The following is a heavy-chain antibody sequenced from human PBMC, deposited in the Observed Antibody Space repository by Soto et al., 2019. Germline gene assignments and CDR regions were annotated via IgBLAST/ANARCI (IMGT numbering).Heavy chain of an antibody. J-gene: IGHJ6*02. CDR3: ARARVGGGYYYDGMDV. Sequence: ASVKVSCKASGYTFSGYYMYWVRQAPGQGLDWMGGINPISGVTNYAQKFQGRVAMTRDTSMSTAYMELSSLRSDDTAVYYCARARVGGGYYYDGMDVWGQGTTVTVSS. D-gene: IGHD2-15*01. V-gene: IGHV1-2*02. CDR2: INPISGVT. CDR1: GYTFSGYY.